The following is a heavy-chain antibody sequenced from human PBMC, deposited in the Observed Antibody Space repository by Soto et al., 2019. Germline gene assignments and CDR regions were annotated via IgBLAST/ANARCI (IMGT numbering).Heavy chain of an antibody. V-gene: IGHV1-18*01. CDR1: GYTFTSYG. CDR2: ISVYNGNT. J-gene: IGHJ5*02. D-gene: IGHD2-8*02. CDR3: AGSGISRLFHWFDP. Sequence: ASVKVACKASGYTFTSYGISWVRQAPGQGLEWMGWISVYNGNTNYAQKLQGRVTKTTDTSTSTAYMELRSLRSDDTAVYYCAGSGISRLFHWFDPWGQGTLVTVSS.